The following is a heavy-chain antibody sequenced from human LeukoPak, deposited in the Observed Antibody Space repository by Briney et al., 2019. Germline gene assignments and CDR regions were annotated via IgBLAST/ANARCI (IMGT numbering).Heavy chain of an antibody. CDR1: GGSFSGYY. CDR3: ARLGYCSSTSCYHY. CDR2: INHSGST. V-gene: IGHV4-34*01. Sequence: SETLSLTCAVYGGSFSGYYWSWIRQPPGKGLEWIGEINHSGSTNYNPSLKSRVTMSVDTSKNQFSLKLSSVTAADTAVYYCARLGYCSSTSCYHYWGQGTLVTVSS. J-gene: IGHJ4*02. D-gene: IGHD2-2*01.